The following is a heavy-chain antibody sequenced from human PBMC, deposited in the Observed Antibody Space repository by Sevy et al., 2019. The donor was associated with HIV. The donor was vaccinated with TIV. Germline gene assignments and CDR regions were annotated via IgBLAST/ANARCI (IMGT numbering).Heavy chain of an antibody. Sequence: SETLSLTCTVSADSIDSISNYYWTWVRQPPGKGLEWLGYIYHSGTNYNPSLKSRISISLDTSKKQFSLKLKSVTAAETAGYFCAGVLSGWRFDYWGQGILVTVSS. CDR1: ADSIDSISNYY. V-gene: IGHV4-61*01. CDR2: IYHSGT. CDR3: AGVLSGWRFDY. D-gene: IGHD6-19*01. J-gene: IGHJ4*02.